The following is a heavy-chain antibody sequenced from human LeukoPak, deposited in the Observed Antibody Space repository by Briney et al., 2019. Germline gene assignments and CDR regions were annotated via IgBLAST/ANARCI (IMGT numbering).Heavy chain of an antibody. V-gene: IGHV3-30-3*01. CDR2: ISYDGSNK. D-gene: IGHD2-21*02. CDR1: GFTFSSYA. Sequence: GGSLRLSCAASGFTFSSYAMHWVRQAPGKGLEWVAVISYDGSNKYYADSVKGRSTISRDNSKNTLYLQMNSLRAEDTAVYYCARVGVAYCGGDCYLGYWGQGTLVTVSS. CDR3: ARVGVAYCGGDCYLGY. J-gene: IGHJ4*02.